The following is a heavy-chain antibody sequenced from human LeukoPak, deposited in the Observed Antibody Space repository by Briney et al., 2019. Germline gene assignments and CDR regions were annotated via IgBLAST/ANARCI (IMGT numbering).Heavy chain of an antibody. Sequence: ASVKVSCRASGYTFTSYYMHWVRQAPGQGLEWMGIINPSGGSTSYAQKFQGRVTMTRDTSTSTVYMELSSLRSEDTAVYYCARAEYSSTKYYYYGMDVWGQGTTVTVSS. J-gene: IGHJ6*02. CDR1: GYTFTSYY. CDR2: INPSGGST. D-gene: IGHD6-6*01. CDR3: ARAEYSSTKYYYYGMDV. V-gene: IGHV1-46*01.